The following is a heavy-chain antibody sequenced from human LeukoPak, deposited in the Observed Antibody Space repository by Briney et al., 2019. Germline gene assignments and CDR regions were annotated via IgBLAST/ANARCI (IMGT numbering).Heavy chain of an antibody. CDR1: DGSISSYY. V-gene: IGHV4-59*01. Sequence: PSETLSLSCTVSDGSISSYYWSWIRQPPGKGLEWIGYIYYSGSTNYNPSLKSRVTISVDTSKNRFSLKLSSVTAADTAVYYCARVMGGSQGGFDYWGQGALVTVSS. CDR3: ARVMGGSQGGFDY. CDR2: IYYSGST. J-gene: IGHJ4*02. D-gene: IGHD5-12*01.